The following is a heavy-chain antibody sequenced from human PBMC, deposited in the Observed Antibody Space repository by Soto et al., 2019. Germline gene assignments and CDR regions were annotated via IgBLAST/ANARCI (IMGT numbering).Heavy chain of an antibody. J-gene: IGHJ4*02. Sequence: SETLSLTCTVSGGSISSEGYYWTWIRQLPGKGLEWIGYIYSSGNTYSKPSLKSRVSISMDTSSNEFSLALTSVTAADTAIYFCARGRVVGRFRDSWGQGIPVTVSS. D-gene: IGHD3-10*01. CDR2: IYSSGNT. V-gene: IGHV4-31*03. CDR3: ARGRVVGRFRDS. CDR1: GGSISSEGYY.